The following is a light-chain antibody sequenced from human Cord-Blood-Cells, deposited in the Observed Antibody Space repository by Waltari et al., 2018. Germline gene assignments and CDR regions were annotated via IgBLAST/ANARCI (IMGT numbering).Light chain of an antibody. Sequence: EIVMTQSPAIRSGSLGESPTLSCRANQSVSSNLAWYQQKPGQAPRLLIYGASTRATGTPARFSGSGSGTEFTLTISSLQSEDFAVYYCQQYNNWPYTFGQGTKLEIK. CDR1: QSVSSN. V-gene: IGKV3-15*01. CDR3: QQYNNWPYT. J-gene: IGKJ2*01. CDR2: GAS.